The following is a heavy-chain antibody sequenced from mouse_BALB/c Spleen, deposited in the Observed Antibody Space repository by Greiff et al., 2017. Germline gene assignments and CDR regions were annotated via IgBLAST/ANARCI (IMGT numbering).Heavy chain of an antibody. Sequence: EVMLVESGGGLVQPGGSMKLSCVASGFTFSNYWMNWVRQSPEKGLEWVAEIRLKSNNYATHYAESVKGRFTISRDDSKSSVYLQMNNLRAEDTGIYYCTRRLPWYFDVWGAGTTVTVSS. V-gene: IGHV6-6*02. CDR1: GFTFSNYW. D-gene: IGHD5-5*01. CDR3: TRRLPWYFDV. CDR2: IRLKSNNYAT. J-gene: IGHJ1*01.